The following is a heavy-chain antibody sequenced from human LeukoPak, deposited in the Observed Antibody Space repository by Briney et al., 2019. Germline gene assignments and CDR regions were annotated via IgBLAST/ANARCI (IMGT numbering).Heavy chain of an antibody. CDR1: GYTFTGYY. D-gene: IGHD6-6*01. Sequence: ASVKVSCKASGYTFTGYYMHWVRQAPGQGLEWMGWINPNSGGTNYAQKFQGRVTMTRDTSISTAYMELSRLRSDDTAVYYCARDLMFAARPASAFDIWGQGTMVTVSS. CDR2: INPNSGGT. CDR3: ARDLMFAARPASAFDI. V-gene: IGHV1-2*02. J-gene: IGHJ3*02.